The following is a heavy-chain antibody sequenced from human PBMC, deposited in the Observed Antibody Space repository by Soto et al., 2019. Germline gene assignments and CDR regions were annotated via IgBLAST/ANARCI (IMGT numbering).Heavy chain of an antibody. CDR3: ARDVSIFELPIAGGAFDV. CDR2: ISVYNGNT. D-gene: IGHD3-3*01. CDR1: GDIFNNYG. V-gene: IGHV1-18*01. Sequence: QVQLVQSGDEVKKPGASVKVSCQASGDIFNNYGVSWVRQAPGQGLERMGWISVYNGNTNYAQKVQDRVTVTADTSTSTVFMELRSLTSDDTAIYYCARDVSIFELPIAGGAFDVWGQGTVVTVAS. J-gene: IGHJ3*01.